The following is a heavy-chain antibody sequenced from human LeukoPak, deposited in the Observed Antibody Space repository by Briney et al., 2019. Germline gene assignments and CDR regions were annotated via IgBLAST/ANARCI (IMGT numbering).Heavy chain of an antibody. Sequence: GGSLRLSCAASGFTVSSNYMSWVRQAPGKGLEWVSVIYSGGSTYYADSVKGRFTISRDPSKNTLYLQMNSLRAEDNAVYYCARDHGWNFDYWGQGTLVTVSS. V-gene: IGHV3-66*02. CDR1: GFTVSSNY. J-gene: IGHJ4*02. CDR2: IYSGGST. CDR3: ARDHGWNFDY. D-gene: IGHD6-19*01.